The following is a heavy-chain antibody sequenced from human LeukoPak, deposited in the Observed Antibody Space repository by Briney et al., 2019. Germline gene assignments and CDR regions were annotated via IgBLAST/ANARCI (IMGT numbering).Heavy chain of an antibody. V-gene: IGHV3-9*01. CDR3: AKVSGYDSSFDY. D-gene: IGHD5-12*01. CDR2: ISWNSGSI. Sequence: GGSLRLSCAASGFTFDDYAMHWVRQAPGKGLEWVSGISWNSGSIGYADSVKGRFTIYRDNAKNSLYLQMNSLRAEDTALYYCAKVSGYDSSFDYWGQGTLVTVSS. J-gene: IGHJ4*02. CDR1: GFTFDDYA.